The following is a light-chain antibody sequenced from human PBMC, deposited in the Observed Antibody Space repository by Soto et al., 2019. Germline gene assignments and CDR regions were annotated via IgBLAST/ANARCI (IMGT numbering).Light chain of an antibody. CDR2: GAS. V-gene: IGKV3-20*01. J-gene: IGKJ5*01. CDR1: QCVSSSY. CDR3: HQYHHWPPIT. Sequence: EIVLTQAPGTLSLSPGERATVSCRSSQCVSSSYLAWYQQKPGQAPRLLIYGASSRATGIPDRFDGSGSGTEFTLTISSLQSEDFAVYYCHQYHHWPPITFGQGTRLEIK.